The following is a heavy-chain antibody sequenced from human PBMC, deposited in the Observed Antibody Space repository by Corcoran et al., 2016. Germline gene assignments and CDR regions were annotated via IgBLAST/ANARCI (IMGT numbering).Heavy chain of an antibody. CDR1: GFTFSRYG. Sequence: QVQLVESGGGVVQPGRSLRLSCAASGFTFSRYGMHWVRQAPGKGLEWVAVIWYDGSNKYYAESVKGRFTISRDNSKNTLYLQMNSLSAVDTAVYYCARGALEWLHALYYYCMDVWGQGTTVTVSS. V-gene: IGHV3-33*01. D-gene: IGHD3-3*01. CDR2: IWYDGSNK. CDR3: ARGALEWLHALYYYCMDV. J-gene: IGHJ6*02.